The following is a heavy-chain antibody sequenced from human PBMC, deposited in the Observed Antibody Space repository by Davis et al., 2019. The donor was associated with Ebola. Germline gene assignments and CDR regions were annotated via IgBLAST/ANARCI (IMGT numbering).Heavy chain of an antibody. CDR2: INPNSGGT. Sequence: ASVKVSCKASGYTFTSYGISWVRQAPGQGLEWMGWINPNSGGTNYAQKFQGWVTMTRDTSISTAYMELSRLRSDDTAVYYCARDSYSSGWYGFAGYYGMDVWGQGTTVTVSS. D-gene: IGHD6-19*01. CDR1: GYTFTSYG. V-gene: IGHV1-2*04. CDR3: ARDSYSSGWYGFAGYYGMDV. J-gene: IGHJ6*02.